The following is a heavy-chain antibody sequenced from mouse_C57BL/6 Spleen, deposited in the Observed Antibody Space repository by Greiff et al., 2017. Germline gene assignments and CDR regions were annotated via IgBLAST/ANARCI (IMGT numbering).Heavy chain of an antibody. CDR2: ISSGSSTI. Sequence: EVMLVESGGGLVKPGGSLKLSCAASGFTFSDYGMHWVRQAPEMGLEWVAYISSGSSTIYYADTVKGRFTISRDNAKNTLFLQMTSLRSEDTAMYYCARMGQDYWGQGTTLTVSS. CDR1: GFTFSDYG. V-gene: IGHV5-17*01. CDR3: ARMGQDY. D-gene: IGHD3-3*01. J-gene: IGHJ2*01.